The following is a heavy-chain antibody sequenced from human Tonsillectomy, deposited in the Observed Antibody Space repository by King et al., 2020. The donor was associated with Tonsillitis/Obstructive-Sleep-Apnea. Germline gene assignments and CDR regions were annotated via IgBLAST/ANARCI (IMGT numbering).Heavy chain of an antibody. CDR1: GGSISSYY. V-gene: IGHV4-59*08. D-gene: IGHD4-11*01. CDR3: ARPKNLYSNLPCPFDI. J-gene: IGHJ3*02. CDR2: IYYSGST. Sequence: QLQESGPGLVKPSETLSLTCTVSGGSISSYYWSWIRQPPGKGLEWIGYIYYSGSTNYNPSLKSRVTISVDTSKNQFSLKLSSVTAADTAVSYCARPKNLYSNLPCPFDIWGQGTMVTV.